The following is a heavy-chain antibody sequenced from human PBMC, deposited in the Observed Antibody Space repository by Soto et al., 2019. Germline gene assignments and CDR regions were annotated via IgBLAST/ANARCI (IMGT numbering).Heavy chain of an antibody. Sequence: GASVKVSCKTSGYTFTDYYTHWVRQAPGQGLEWMGWMNPKSGGAYFAQKFQGRVTLTRDTSIGTAYIEVNSLTSDDTGVYFCTRENIENSDGLYDAFDIWGQGTTVTVSS. V-gene: IGHV1-2*02. J-gene: IGHJ3*02. D-gene: IGHD5-18*01. CDR3: TRENIENSDGLYDAFDI. CDR1: GYTFTDYY. CDR2: MNPKSGGA.